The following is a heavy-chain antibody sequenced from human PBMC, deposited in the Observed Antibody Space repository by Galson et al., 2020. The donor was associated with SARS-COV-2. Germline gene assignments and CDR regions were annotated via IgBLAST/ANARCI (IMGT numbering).Heavy chain of an antibody. D-gene: IGHD3-3*01. CDR1: GYSFTNYW. CDR3: ARHGSRFSTVVMTPGPFDI. J-gene: IGHJ3*02. Sequence: GESLKISCKGSGYSFTNYWIGWVRQQPGKGLEWMGIIYCGDPDTRYSPSVQGQVTISVDNSISTAYLQWSTLKASDTAIYYCARHGSRFSTVVMTPGPFDIWGQGTMVTVSS. V-gene: IGHV5-51*01. CDR2: IYCGDPDT.